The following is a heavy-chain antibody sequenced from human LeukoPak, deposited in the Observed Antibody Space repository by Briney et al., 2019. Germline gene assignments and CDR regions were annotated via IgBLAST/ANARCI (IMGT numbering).Heavy chain of an antibody. V-gene: IGHV3-74*01. CDR1: GFTFRSYW. J-gene: IGHJ4*02. D-gene: IGHD1-26*01. CDR3: ARGGGVGATTDFL. CDR2: ISSDGSTT. Sequence: GGSLGLSCAASGFTFRSYWMHWVRQAPGKGLVWVSRISSDGSTTNSADSVKGRFTISRDNAKNTPYLQMNSLRAEDTAVYYCARGGGVGATTDFLWGQGTLVTVSS.